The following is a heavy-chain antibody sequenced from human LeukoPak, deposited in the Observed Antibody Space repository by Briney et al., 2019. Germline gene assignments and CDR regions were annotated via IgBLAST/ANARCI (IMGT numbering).Heavy chain of an antibody. J-gene: IGHJ6*03. D-gene: IGHD2-2*01. CDR1: GGSLSSGSYY. CDR2: IYYSGST. Sequence: SQTLSLTCTVSGGSLSSGSYYWGWIRQPPGKGLEWIGSIYYSGSTYYNPSLKSRVTISVDTSKNQFSLKLSSVTAADTAVYYCAETSNIVVVPAAISAYYYYMDVWGKGTTVTVSS. CDR3: AETSNIVVVPAAISAYYYYMDV. V-gene: IGHV4-39*01.